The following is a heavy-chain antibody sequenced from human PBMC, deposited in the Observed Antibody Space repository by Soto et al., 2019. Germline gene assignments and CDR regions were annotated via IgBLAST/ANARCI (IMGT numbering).Heavy chain of an antibody. D-gene: IGHD6-13*01. CDR1: GGSFSGYY. CDR2: INHSGST. CDR3: ARLTGSSSWYGGTTHYYMDV. Sequence: SETLSLTCAVYGGSFSGYYWSWIRQPPGKGLEWIGEINHSGSTNYNPSLKSRVTISVDTSKNQFSLKLSSVTAADTAMYYCARLTGSSSWYGGTTHYYMDVWGKGTTVTVSS. J-gene: IGHJ6*03. V-gene: IGHV4-34*01.